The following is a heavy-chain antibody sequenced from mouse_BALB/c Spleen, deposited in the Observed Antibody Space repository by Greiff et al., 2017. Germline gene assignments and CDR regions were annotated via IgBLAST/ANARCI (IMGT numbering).Heavy chain of an antibody. V-gene: IGHV3-2*02. CDR3: ARSWDGYYYFDY. CDR2: ISYSGST. CDR1: GYSITSDYA. Sequence: EVQRVESGPGLVKPSQSLSLTCTVTGYSITSDYAWNWIRQFPGNKLEWMGYISYSGSTSYNPSLKSRISITRDTSKNQFFLQLNSVTTEDTATYYCARSWDGYYYFDYWGQGTTLTVSS. D-gene: IGHD2-3*01. J-gene: IGHJ2*01.